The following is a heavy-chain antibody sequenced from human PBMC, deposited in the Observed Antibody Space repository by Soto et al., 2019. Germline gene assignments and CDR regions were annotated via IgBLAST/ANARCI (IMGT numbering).Heavy chain of an antibody. CDR3: ANWDY. V-gene: IGHV1-69*01. CDR2: IIPIFVKA. CDR1: VGTVISYA. Sequence: QGQLVQSAADVEKPWSSVKVSCKASVGTVISYAISWVLQAPGQGLEWMGGIIPIFVKANYAKKFQGRVTITADESTSTGYMELSRLSSEDSVVDYCANWDYWGHGTLVTVSS. J-gene: IGHJ4*01.